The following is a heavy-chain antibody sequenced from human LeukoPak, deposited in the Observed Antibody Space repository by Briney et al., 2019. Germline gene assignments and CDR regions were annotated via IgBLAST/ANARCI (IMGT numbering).Heavy chain of an antibody. J-gene: IGHJ4*02. V-gene: IGHV1-24*01. CDR1: GYTLTELS. Sequence: ASVKVSCKVSGYTLTELSMHWVRQAPGKGLEWMGGFDPEDGETIYAQKFQGRVTMTEDTSTDTAYMELSSLRSEDTAVYYCATESLPYYDSSGYPSPLDYWGQGTLVTVSS. D-gene: IGHD3-22*01. CDR2: FDPEDGET. CDR3: ATESLPYYDSSGYPSPLDY.